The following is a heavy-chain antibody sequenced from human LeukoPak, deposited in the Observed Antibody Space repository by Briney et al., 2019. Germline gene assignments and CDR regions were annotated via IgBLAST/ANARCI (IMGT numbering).Heavy chain of an antibody. CDR3: ARDLDWNYADY. J-gene: IGHJ4*02. Sequence: SETLSLTCTVSGGSISRYYWSWIRQPAGKRLEWIGRISSSGSTNYNPSLKSRVTMSVDSSKNQFSLILISVTAADTAVHYCARDLDWNYADYWGQGTLVTVSS. V-gene: IGHV4-4*07. CDR2: ISSSGST. D-gene: IGHD1-7*01. CDR1: GGSISRYY.